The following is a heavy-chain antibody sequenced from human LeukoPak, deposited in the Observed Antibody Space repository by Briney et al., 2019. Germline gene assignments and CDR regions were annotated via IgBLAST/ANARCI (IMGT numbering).Heavy chain of an antibody. CDR3: ARVVRGGVFDH. CDR1: GGSISSFY. V-gene: IGHV4-4*09. J-gene: IGHJ4*02. D-gene: IGHD3-10*02. CDR2: IYSSGNT. Sequence: SETLSLTCSVSGGSISSFYWNWIRQPPGKGLEWIGDIYSSGNTNYSPSLQSRVTISVDASKNQFSLQLSSVTAADTAVYYCARVVRGGVFDHWGQGALVTVSS.